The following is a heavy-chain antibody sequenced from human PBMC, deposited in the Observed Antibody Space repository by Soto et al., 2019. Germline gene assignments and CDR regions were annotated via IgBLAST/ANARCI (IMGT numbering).Heavy chain of an antibody. CDR1: GGSISSRSYF. J-gene: IGHJ4*02. V-gene: IGHV4-39*01. CDR2: IAYNGNT. CDR3: PRQQIIMIRGAPDLDY. D-gene: IGHD3-10*01. Sequence: QLQLQESGPGLVKPSETLSLSCFVSGGSISSRSYFWGWIRQAPGKGLEWIGSIAYNGNTYYNPSLKSRLTIPVDTSKNQSSRKLTSVTAADTAMYYGPRQQIIMIRGAPDLDYWGQGTLVTVSS.